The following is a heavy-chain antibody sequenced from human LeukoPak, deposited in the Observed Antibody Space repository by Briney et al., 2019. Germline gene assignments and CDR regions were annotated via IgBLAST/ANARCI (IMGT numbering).Heavy chain of an antibody. CDR1: GYTFTSYY. CDR3: ATYCSSTSCYTSTSGSYYYYYGMDV. CDR2: INPSGGST. Sequence: GASVKVSCKASGYTFTSYYMHWVRQAPGQGLEWMGIINPSGGSTSYAQKFQGRVTMTRDTSTSTVYMELSSLRSEDTVVYYCATYCSSTSCYTSTSGSYYYYYGMDVWGQGTTVTVSS. J-gene: IGHJ6*02. V-gene: IGHV1-46*01. D-gene: IGHD2-2*02.